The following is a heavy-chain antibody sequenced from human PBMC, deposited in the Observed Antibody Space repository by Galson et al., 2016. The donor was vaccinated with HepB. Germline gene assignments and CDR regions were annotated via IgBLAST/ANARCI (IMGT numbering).Heavy chain of an antibody. J-gene: IGHJ4*02. D-gene: IGHD1-1*01. V-gene: IGHV3-30*03. Sequence: SLRLSCAASGFTFSSYGIHWVRQAPGKGLEWVALISYDGSNKYYADSVKGRITISRDTSKNTVYLQMNSLRGEDTGVYYCARDKGTSVWYKDYWGQGTLVTVS. CDR3: ARDKGTSVWYKDY. CDR2: ISYDGSNK. CDR1: GFTFSSYG.